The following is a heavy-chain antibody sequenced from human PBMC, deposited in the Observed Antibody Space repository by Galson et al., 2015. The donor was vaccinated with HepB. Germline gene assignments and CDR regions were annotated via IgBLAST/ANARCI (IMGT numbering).Heavy chain of an antibody. D-gene: IGHD4-23*01. CDR2: IYSGGST. CDR3: VRDVGGNPVGIDY. J-gene: IGHJ4*02. V-gene: IGHV3-53*01. CDR1: GFTVSNEY. Sequence: SLRLSCAATGFTVSNEYMSWVRQAPGKGLEWVSVIYSGGSTYYGDPVKGRFTISRDKTKNTQYPHMNSLKAEDTAVYYCVRDVGGNPVGIDYRGQGTLVTVSS.